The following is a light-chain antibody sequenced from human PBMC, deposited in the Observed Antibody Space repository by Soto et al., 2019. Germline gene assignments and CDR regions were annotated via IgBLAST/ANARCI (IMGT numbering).Light chain of an antibody. J-gene: IGLJ2*01. CDR2: EVS. CDR1: SSDVGGYNY. Sequence: QSALTQPPSASGSPGQSVTISCTGTSSDVGGYNYVSWYQQYPGKAPKLMIYEVSERPSGVPDRFSGSKSGNTASLTISGLQAEDEADYYCSSYAGSNTVVFGGGTKLTVL. CDR3: SSYAGSNTVV. V-gene: IGLV2-8*01.